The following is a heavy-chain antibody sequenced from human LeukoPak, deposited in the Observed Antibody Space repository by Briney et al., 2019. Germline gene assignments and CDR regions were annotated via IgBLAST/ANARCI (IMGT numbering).Heavy chain of an antibody. D-gene: IGHD1-14*01. CDR2: INPKSGGT. V-gene: IGHV1-2*02. Sequence: ASVKVSCKASGYTFTDYYIHWVRQAPGQGLEWMGWINPKSGGTNYTQKFQGRVTMTRDTSINTAYLELNRLTSDDTAVYYCARVLARYGNLDYWGQGIMVSVSS. J-gene: IGHJ4*02. CDR1: GYTFTDYY. CDR3: ARVLARYGNLDY.